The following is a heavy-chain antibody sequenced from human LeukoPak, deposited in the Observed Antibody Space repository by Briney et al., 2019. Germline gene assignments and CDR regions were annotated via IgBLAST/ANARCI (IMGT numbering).Heavy chain of an antibody. CDR2: ISYDGSNK. CDR3: ARERETIYGGYDFYPFDY. CDR1: GFTFSSYA. Sequence: GRSLRLSCAASGFTFSSYAMHWVRQAPGKGLEWVAVISYDGSNKYYADSVKGRFTISRDNSKNTLYLQMNSLRAEDTAVYYCARERETIYGGYDFYPFDYWGQGTLVTVSS. D-gene: IGHD5-12*01. V-gene: IGHV3-30*04. J-gene: IGHJ4*02.